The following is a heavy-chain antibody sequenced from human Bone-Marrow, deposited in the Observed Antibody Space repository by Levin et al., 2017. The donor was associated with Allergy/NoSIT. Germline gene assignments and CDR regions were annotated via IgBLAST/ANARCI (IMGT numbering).Heavy chain of an antibody. Sequence: GESLKISCSASGFTFSSYAMHWVRQAPGKGLEYVSAISSNGGSTYYADSVKGRFTISRDNSKNTLYLQMSSLRAEDTAVYYCVKVTNSGGSRTGSNYFDYWGQGTLVTVSS. D-gene: IGHD2-15*01. J-gene: IGHJ4*02. CDR1: GFTFSSYA. V-gene: IGHV3-64D*06. CDR2: ISSNGGST. CDR3: VKVTNSGGSRTGSNYFDY.